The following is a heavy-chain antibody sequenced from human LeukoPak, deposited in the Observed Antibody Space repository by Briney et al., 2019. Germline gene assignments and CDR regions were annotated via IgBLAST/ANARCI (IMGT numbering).Heavy chain of an antibody. Sequence: GGSLRLSCAASGFTFDDYGMSWVRQAPGKGLEWVSGINWNGGSTGYTDSVKGRFTISRDTAKNSLYLQMNSLRAEDTALYYCARLSGPGSGWTTLDYWGQGTLVTVSS. CDR1: GFTFDDYG. V-gene: IGHV3-20*04. CDR2: INWNGGST. CDR3: ARLSGPGSGWTTLDY. D-gene: IGHD6-19*01. J-gene: IGHJ4*02.